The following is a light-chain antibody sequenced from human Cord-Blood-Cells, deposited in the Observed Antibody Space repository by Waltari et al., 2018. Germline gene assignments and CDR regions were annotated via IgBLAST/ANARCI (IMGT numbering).Light chain of an antibody. CDR2: GAS. CDR1: QSVRSSY. Sequence: EIVLTQSPGTLSLSPGERATLPCRASQSVRSSYLAWYQQKPGQAPRLLIYGASSRATGIPDRFSGSGSGTDFTLTISRLEPEDFAVYYCQQYGSSTWTFGQGTNVEIK. CDR3: QQYGSSTWT. J-gene: IGKJ1*01. V-gene: IGKV3-20*01.